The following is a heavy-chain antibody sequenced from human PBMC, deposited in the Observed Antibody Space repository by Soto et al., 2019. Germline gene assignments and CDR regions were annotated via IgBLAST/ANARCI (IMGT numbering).Heavy chain of an antibody. Sequence: PSETLSLTCAVYGGSFSGHFWSWIRQPPGKGLEWIGEINLSGSTNYNPSLKSRVTISLDTSKNQFSLKLNSVTAADTAVYFCERGLSGYTFGRWFDPWGQGTLVTVSS. D-gene: IGHD5-18*01. CDR1: GGSFSGHF. V-gene: IGHV4-34*01. J-gene: IGHJ5*02. CDR2: INLSGST. CDR3: ERGLSGYTFGRWFDP.